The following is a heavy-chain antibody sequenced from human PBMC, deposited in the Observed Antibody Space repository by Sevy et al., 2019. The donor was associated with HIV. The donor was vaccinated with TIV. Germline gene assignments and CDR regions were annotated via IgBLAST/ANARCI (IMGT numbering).Heavy chain of an antibody. J-gene: IGHJ4*02. D-gene: IGHD2-15*01. CDR3: ARGPSVVVVAANYFDY. Sequence: GGSLRLSCAASGFTFSSYGMHWVRQAPGKGLEWVAVIWYDGSNKYYADPVKGRFTISRDNSKNTLYLQMNSLRAEDTAVYYCARGPSVVVVAANYFDYWGQGTLVTVSS. CDR2: IWYDGSNK. CDR1: GFTFSSYG. V-gene: IGHV3-33*01.